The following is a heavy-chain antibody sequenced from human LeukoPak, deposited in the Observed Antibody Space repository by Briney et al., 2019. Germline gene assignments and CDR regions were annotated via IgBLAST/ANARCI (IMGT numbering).Heavy chain of an antibody. CDR2: IYYSGST. Sequence: KPSETLSLTCTVSGGSIRSSSYDWGWIRQPPGKGLEWIGSIYYSGSTFYNPSLKSRVTIFMDTFKNQFSLKLSSVTAADTAVFFCARNGGGGYIDYWGQGTLVTVSS. J-gene: IGHJ4*02. D-gene: IGHD3-22*01. V-gene: IGHV4-39*01. CDR1: GGSIRSSSYD. CDR3: ARNGGGGYIDY.